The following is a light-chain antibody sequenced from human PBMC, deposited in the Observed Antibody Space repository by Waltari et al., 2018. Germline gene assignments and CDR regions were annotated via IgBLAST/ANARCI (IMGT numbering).Light chain of an antibody. V-gene: IGLV2-23*01. CDR3: SSYAGSSNWV. Sequence: QSALTQPASVSGSPGQSITISCAGTSSDVGSYNLVSWYQHHPGKAPKLIIYEGIKRPSGVSKRFSGSKSGNTASLTISGLQAEDEADYYCSSYAGSSNWVFGGGTKVTVL. CDR2: EGI. J-gene: IGLJ3*02. CDR1: SSDVGSYNL.